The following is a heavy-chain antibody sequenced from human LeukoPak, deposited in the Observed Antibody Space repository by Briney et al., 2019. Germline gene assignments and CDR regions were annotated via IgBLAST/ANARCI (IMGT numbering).Heavy chain of an antibody. D-gene: IGHD6-19*01. CDR2: ISGSGGST. CDR3: AAVLRSSALDY. J-gene: IGHJ4*02. V-gene: IGHV3-23*01. Sequence: GGSLRLSCAASGFTFDDYGMSWVRQAPGKGLEWVSAISGSGGSTYYADSVKGRFTISRDNSKNTLYLQMNSLRVEDTAVYYCAAVLRSSALDYWGQGTLVTVSS. CDR1: GFTFDDYG.